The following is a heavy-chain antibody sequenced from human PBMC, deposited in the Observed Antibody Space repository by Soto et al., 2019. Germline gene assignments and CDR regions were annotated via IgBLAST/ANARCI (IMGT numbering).Heavy chain of an antibody. D-gene: IGHD3-9*01. CDR2: ISSSSSYI. V-gene: IGHV3-21*01. Sequence: GGSLRLSCAASGFTFSSYSMNWVRQAPGKGLEWVSSISSSSSYIYYADSVKGRFTISRDNAKNSLYLQMDSRRAEDTAAYDCARAPDIGDYDILTGLLEFDYWGQGTLVTVSS. CDR1: GFTFSSYS. J-gene: IGHJ4*02. CDR3: ARAPDIGDYDILTGLLEFDY.